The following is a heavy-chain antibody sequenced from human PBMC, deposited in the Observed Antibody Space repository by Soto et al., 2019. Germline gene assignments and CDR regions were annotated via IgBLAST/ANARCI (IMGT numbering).Heavy chain of an antibody. Sequence: GGSLRLSCAASGFTFSSYAMSGGRQAPGKGLEWVSAISGSGGSTYYADSVKGRFTISRDNSKNTLYLQMKSLRAEDTAVYYCAKVAYYYDSSGSNDAFDISGQGTMVTVSS. J-gene: IGHJ3*02. CDR2: ISGSGGST. CDR3: AKVAYYYDSSGSNDAFDI. V-gene: IGHV3-23*01. D-gene: IGHD3-22*01. CDR1: GFTFSSYA.